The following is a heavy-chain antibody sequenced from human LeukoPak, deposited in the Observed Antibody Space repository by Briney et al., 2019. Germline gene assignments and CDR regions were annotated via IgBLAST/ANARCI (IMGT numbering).Heavy chain of an antibody. CDR3: ALRMVRGVINWFDP. D-gene: IGHD3-10*01. CDR1: GGSISSYY. CDR2: IYYSGST. V-gene: IGHV4-59*01. Sequence: SGTLSLTCTVSGGSISSYYWSWIRQPPGKGLEWIGYIYYSGSTNYNPSLKSRVTISVDTSKNQFSLKLSSVTAADTAVYYCALRMVRGVINWFDPWGQGTLVTVSS. J-gene: IGHJ5*02.